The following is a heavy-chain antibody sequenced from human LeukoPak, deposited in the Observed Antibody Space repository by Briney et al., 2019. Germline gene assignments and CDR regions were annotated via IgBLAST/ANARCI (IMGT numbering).Heavy chain of an antibody. CDR1: GGSISSSSYY. CDR3: ARGYGEMVVIDPGRCAFDI. V-gene: IGHV4-39*01. CDR2: IYYSGST. D-gene: IGHD2-21*01. J-gene: IGHJ3*02. Sequence: SETLSLTCTVSGGSISSSSYYWGWIRQPPGKGLEWIGSIYYSGSTYYNPSLKSRVTISVDTSKNQFSLKLSSVTAADTAVYYCARGYGEMVVIDPGRCAFDIWGQGTMVTVSS.